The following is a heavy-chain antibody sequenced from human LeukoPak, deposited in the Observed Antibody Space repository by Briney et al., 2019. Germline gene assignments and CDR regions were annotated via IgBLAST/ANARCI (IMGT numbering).Heavy chain of an antibody. CDR1: GFTFSSYG. V-gene: IGHV3-30*18. CDR3: AKAITPRSIAAAGTNR. CDR2: ISYDGSNK. J-gene: IGHJ4*02. Sequence: GRSLRLSCAASGFTFSSYGMHWVRQAPGKGLEWVAVISYDGSNKYYADSVKGRFTISRDNSKNTLYLQMNSLRAEDTAVYYCAKAITPRSIAAAGTNRWGQGTLVTVSS. D-gene: IGHD6-13*01.